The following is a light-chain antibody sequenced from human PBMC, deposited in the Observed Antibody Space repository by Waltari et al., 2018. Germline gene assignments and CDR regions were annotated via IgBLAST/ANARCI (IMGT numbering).Light chain of an antibody. J-gene: IGKJ2*01. V-gene: IGKV3-20*01. CDR2: GSS. CDR3: QQYGRSWNT. CDR1: QSVSSNY. Sequence: EIVLTQSPGPLSMSPGESATLSCRASQSVSSNYLAWYQQRPGQAPRLLIHGSSSRATVIPDRFSGSGSGTDFTLTISRLEPEDFAVYYCQQYGRSWNTFGQGTKLEIK.